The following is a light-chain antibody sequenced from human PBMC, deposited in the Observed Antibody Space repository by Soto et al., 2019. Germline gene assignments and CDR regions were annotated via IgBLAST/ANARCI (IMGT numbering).Light chain of an antibody. V-gene: IGLV1-44*01. J-gene: IGLJ1*01. CDR3: AAWDDSLNGRV. CDR1: SSNIGSNT. CDR2: SNN. Sequence: QSVLTQPPSASGTPGQRVTISCSGSSSNIGSNTVNWYQQLPGTAPKLLIYSNNQRPSGVRDRFSGSKSGTSASLAISGLQSEDEADYYCAAWDDSLNGRVFVTGTKLTVL.